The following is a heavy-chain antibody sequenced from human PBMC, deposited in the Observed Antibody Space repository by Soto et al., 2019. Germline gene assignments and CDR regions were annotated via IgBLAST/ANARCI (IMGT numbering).Heavy chain of an antibody. Sequence: GASVKVSCKASGYTFTSYYMHWVRQAPGQGLEWMGIINPSGGSTSYAQKFQGRVTMTRDTSTSTVYMELSSLRSEDTAVYYCARDRAPTVVTSYYYYYGMDVWGQGTTVTVSS. J-gene: IGHJ6*02. CDR3: ARDRAPTVVTSYYYYYGMDV. CDR1: GYTFTSYY. D-gene: IGHD2-15*01. CDR2: INPSGGST. V-gene: IGHV1-46*03.